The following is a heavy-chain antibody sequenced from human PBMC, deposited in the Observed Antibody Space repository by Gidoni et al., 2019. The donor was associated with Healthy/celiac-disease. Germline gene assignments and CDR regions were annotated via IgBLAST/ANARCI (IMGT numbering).Heavy chain of an antibody. CDR2: ISGSGGRT. Sequence: EVQLLESGGGLVQPGGSLSLSCAASGFTFSSYAMSWVRPAPGKGLEWVSAISGSGGRTYYADSVKGRFTISRDNSKNTLYLQMNSLRAEDTAVYYCAKPLRARSSWYLPSDYWGQGTLVTVSS. J-gene: IGHJ4*02. D-gene: IGHD6-13*01. CDR1: GFTFSSYA. V-gene: IGHV3-23*01. CDR3: AKPLRARSSWYLPSDY.